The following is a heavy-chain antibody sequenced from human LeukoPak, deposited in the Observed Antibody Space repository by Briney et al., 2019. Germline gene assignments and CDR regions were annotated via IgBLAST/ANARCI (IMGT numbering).Heavy chain of an antibody. CDR2: ISSSSSYI. V-gene: IGHV3-21*01. D-gene: IGHD4-17*01. CDR3: ARLTTDDAFDI. J-gene: IGHJ3*02. CDR1: GFTFSSYS. Sequence: GGSLRLSCAASGFTFSSYSMNWVRQAPGKGLEWVSSISSSSSYIYYADSVKGRFTISRDNAKNSLCLQMNSLRAEDTAVYYCARLTTDDAFDIWGQGTMVTVSS.